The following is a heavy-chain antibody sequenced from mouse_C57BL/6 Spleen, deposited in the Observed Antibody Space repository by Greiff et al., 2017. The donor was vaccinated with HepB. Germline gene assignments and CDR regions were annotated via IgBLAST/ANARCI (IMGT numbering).Heavy chain of an antibody. J-gene: IGHJ4*01. CDR3: ARKKPSNSDAMDY. CDR2: IYPGDGDT. CDR1: GYAFSSSW. Sequence: QVQLQQSGPELVKPGASVKISCKASGYAFSSSWMNWVKQRPGKGLEWIGRIYPGDGDTNYNGKFKGKATLTADKSSSTAYMQLSSLTSEDSAVYFCARKKPSNSDAMDYWGQGTSVTVSS. V-gene: IGHV1-82*01. D-gene: IGHD2-5*01.